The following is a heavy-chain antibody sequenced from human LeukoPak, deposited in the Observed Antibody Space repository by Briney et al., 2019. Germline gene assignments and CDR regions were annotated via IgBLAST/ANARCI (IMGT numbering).Heavy chain of an antibody. CDR2: IYYSGTT. J-gene: IGHJ3*02. CDR1: CGSISSSSYY. Sequence: SETLSLTCTVSCGSISSSSYYWDWIRKPPGKGLEWIGTIYYSGTTYYNPSLKSRITISVDTSRNQFSLKLSSVTATDTSVYYCARMIGDDAFDIWGQGTMVTVSS. D-gene: IGHD3-22*01. CDR3: ARMIGDDAFDI. V-gene: IGHV4-39*01.